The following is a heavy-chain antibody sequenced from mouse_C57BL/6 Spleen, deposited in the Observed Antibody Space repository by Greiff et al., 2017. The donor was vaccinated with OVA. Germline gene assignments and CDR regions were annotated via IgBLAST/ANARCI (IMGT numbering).Heavy chain of an antibody. Sequence: VQLKESGPELVKPGASVKISCKASGYSFTGYYMNWVKQSPEKSLEWIGEINPSTGGTTYNQKFKAKATLTVDKSSSTAYMQLKSLTSEDSAVYYCARRGPYLAWFAYWGQGTLVTVSA. CDR2: INPSTGGT. V-gene: IGHV1-42*01. CDR3: ARRGPYLAWFAY. CDR1: GYSFTGYY. J-gene: IGHJ3*01. D-gene: IGHD5-5*01.